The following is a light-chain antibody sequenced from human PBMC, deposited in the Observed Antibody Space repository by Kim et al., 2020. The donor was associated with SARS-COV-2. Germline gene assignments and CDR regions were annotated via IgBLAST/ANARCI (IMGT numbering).Light chain of an antibody. J-gene: IGKJ1*01. Sequence: EIVMTQSPATLSLPPGERATLSCRASQSISSYLAWYQQKPGQAPRLLIYNASNRATDIPARFSGSGSGTDFTLTISSLEPEDFAVYYCQQRSDWWTFGQGTKVDIK. CDR3: QQRSDWWT. CDR1: QSISSY. V-gene: IGKV3-11*01. CDR2: NAS.